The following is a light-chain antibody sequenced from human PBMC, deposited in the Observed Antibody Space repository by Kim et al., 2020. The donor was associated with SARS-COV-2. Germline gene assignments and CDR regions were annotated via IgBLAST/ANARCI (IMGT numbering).Light chain of an antibody. CDR1: QGIASN. V-gene: IGKV3-15*01. J-gene: IGKJ3*01. Sequence: EIGMTQSPPTLSVSPGERVTLSCRATQGIASNLAWYHHKRGQVPRLLISGASTRATGVPARFSGSGSGTEFALTISSLQSEDFGVYYCQQYHNWPFTFGPGTKVDIK. CDR2: GAS. CDR3: QQYHNWPFT.